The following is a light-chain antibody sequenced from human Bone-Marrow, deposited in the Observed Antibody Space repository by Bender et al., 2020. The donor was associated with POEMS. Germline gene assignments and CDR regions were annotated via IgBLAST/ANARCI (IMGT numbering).Light chain of an antibody. Sequence: QSALAQPASVSGSPGQSITISCTGTSNDVGSYTLVSWYQQHPGKAPKLIIYDVSKRPSGVSSRLSGSKSGSTASLTISGLQTEDEADYYCCSYAGSNTFVFGIGTKVTVL. CDR2: DVS. CDR1: SNDVGSYTL. J-gene: IGLJ1*01. CDR3: CSYAGSNTFV. V-gene: IGLV2-23*02.